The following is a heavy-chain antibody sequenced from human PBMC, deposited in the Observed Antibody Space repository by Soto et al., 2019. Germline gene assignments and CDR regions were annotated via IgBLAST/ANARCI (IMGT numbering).Heavy chain of an antibody. CDR2: MHHSGSI. D-gene: IGHD2-15*01. V-gene: IGHV4-4*01. CDR3: LFHEKNTDHRHLHSFSTRRSFD. Sequence: CVRQPQGKRLEWIGEMHHSGSIHYNAPLKSRATISVDKSRNQFSLQLTSVTAADTALYFCLFHEKNTDHRHLHSFSTRRSFD. J-gene: IGHJ5*02.